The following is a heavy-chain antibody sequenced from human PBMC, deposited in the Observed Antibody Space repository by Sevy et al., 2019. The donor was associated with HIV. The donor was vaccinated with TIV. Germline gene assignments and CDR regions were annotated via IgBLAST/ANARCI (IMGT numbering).Heavy chain of an antibody. CDR1: GFTFSDYY. CDR2: ISSSGSTI. J-gene: IGHJ4*02. V-gene: IGHV3-11*01. D-gene: IGHD2-2*01. Sequence: GGSLRLSCAASGFTFSDYYMSWIRQAPGKGLEWVSYISSSGSTIYYADSVKGRFTISRDNAKYSLYLQMNSLRAEDTAVYYCARDYRNQLLRGALDYWGQGTLVTVSS. CDR3: ARDYRNQLLRGALDY.